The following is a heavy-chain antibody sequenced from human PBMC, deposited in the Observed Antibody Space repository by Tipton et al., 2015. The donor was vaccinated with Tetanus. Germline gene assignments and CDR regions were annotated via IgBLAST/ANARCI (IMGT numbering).Heavy chain of an antibody. J-gene: IGHJ4*02. CDR3: VKESLEVGKGYFDY. CDR2: IRGTGGTT. D-gene: IGHD2-15*01. CDR1: GFTFSNYA. Sequence: EASGFTFSNYAMSWVRQAPGKGLDWVSAIRGTGGTTFYVDSVKGCFTISRDNSKNMLYLQMSSLRAEDTAIYYCVKESLEVGKGYFDYWGQGTLVTVSS. V-gene: IGHV3-23*01.